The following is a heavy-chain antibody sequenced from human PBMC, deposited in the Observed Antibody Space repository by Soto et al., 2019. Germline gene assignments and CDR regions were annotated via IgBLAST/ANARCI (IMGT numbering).Heavy chain of an antibody. CDR3: ARGGGSGSYYILDY. V-gene: IGHV4-34*01. J-gene: IGHJ4*02. Sequence: SETLSLTCAVYGGSFSGYYWSWIRQPPGKGLEWIGEINHSGSTNYNPSLKSRVTISVDTSKNQFSLKLSSVTAADTAVYYCARGGGSGSYYILDYWGQGXLVTVYS. CDR1: GGSFSGYY. D-gene: IGHD3-10*01. CDR2: INHSGST.